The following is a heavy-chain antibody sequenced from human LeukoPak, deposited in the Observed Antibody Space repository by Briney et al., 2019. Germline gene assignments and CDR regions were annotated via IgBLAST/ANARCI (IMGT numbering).Heavy chain of an antibody. CDR1: GFTFDDYT. V-gene: IGHV3-43*01. CDR2: ISWDGGST. D-gene: IGHD1-14*01. CDR3: AKDLRGHNRTGYCMDV. J-gene: IGHJ6*03. Sequence: GGSLRLSCAASGFTFDDYTMHWVRQAPGKGLELVSLISWDGGSTYYADSVKGRFIISRDNSKNSLYLQMNSLRTEDTALYYCAKDLRGHNRTGYCMDVWGKGTTVTVSS.